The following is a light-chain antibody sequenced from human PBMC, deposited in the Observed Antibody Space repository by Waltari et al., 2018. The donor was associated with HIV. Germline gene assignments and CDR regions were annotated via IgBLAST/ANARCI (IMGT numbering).Light chain of an antibody. CDR2: GNS. Sequence: SYVLTQPPSVSVAPGQTAMIICGGDNIATYTVHWYQQRPGQAPVLVISGNSDRPSGIPERFSGSISGNTATLTSSRVEVGDEAGYFCQVWDATGDHPGVFGGGTKLTVL. V-gene: IGLV3-21*02. CDR3: QVWDATGDHPGV. CDR1: NIATYT. J-gene: IGLJ3*02.